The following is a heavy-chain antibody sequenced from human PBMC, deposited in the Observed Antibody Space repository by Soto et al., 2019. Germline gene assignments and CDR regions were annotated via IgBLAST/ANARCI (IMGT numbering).Heavy chain of an antibody. J-gene: IGHJ5*02. D-gene: IGHD3-10*02. CDR1: GGSINSSDHF. CDR3: ARQRVLSTNMFITSFDP. Sequence: SETLSLTXSLSGGSINSSDHFWGWIRQTPGKGLEWIGSVHYTETTYYNPSLKSPVTISVETSRNTFSLKVNSVTAADTGIYYCARQRVLSTNMFITSFDPWGQGTLVTVSS. V-gene: IGHV4-39*01. CDR2: VHYTETT.